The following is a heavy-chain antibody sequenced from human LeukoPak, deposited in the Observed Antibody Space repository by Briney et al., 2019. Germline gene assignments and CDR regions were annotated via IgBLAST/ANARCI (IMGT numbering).Heavy chain of an antibody. CDR1: GFTFTSSA. Sequence: GASVKVSCKASGFTFTSSAIQWVRQARGQRLEWIGWIVVGSGNTNYAQKFQERVTITRDMSTSTAYMELRSLRAEDTAVYYCARPGDYYDSSGYYWPAAFDIWGQGTMVTVSS. CDR3: ARPGDYYDSSGYYWPAAFDI. J-gene: IGHJ3*02. D-gene: IGHD3-22*01. CDR2: IVVGSGNT. V-gene: IGHV1-58*02.